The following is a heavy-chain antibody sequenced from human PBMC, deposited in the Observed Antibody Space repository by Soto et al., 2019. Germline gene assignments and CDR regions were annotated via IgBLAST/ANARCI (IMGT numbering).Heavy chain of an antibody. J-gene: IGHJ6*02. D-gene: IGHD3-16*01. CDR2: INTYNGNT. CDR3: AMVDVYVTPSPQDV. Sequence: QVQLVQSGAEGKNPGASVKVSCKASGCTFTRYGIGWARQAPGQGLEWMGWINTYNGNTNYAQNVQGRVTLTTDTSTSTAYMELRSLRSNDTAIYYCAMVDVYVTPSPQDVWGQGTTVIVSS. V-gene: IGHV1-18*01. CDR1: GCTFTRYG.